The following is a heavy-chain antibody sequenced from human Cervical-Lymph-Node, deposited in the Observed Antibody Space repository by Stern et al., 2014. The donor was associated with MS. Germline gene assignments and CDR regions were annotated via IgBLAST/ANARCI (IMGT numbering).Heavy chain of an antibody. Sequence: VQLVQSGAEVKKPGASVKVSCKASGYSFTAYFIHWVRQAPGQGLEWMGWISTDTGGANYAQRFQGRVTMTRDPSINTTYMKLRRLRSDDTAVYYCARDRGGHSDYWGQGTLVTVSS. D-gene: IGHD1-26*01. V-gene: IGHV1-2*02. CDR2: ISTDTGGA. CDR1: GYSFTAYF. CDR3: ARDRGGHSDY. J-gene: IGHJ4*02.